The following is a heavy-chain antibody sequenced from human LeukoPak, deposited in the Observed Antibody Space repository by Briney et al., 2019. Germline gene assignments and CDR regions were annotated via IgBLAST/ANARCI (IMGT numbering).Heavy chain of an antibody. Sequence: GGSLRLSCAASGFAFSTYSMNWVRQAPGKGLQWVSSISSSSSYIYYADSVKGRFTIARDNAKNSLYLQMNRLSAEDPAVYYCARVGLTTGGYWGQGTLVTVSS. CDR2: ISSSSSYI. CDR1: GFAFSTYS. CDR3: ARVGLTTGGY. J-gene: IGHJ4*02. V-gene: IGHV3-21*01. D-gene: IGHD4/OR15-4a*01.